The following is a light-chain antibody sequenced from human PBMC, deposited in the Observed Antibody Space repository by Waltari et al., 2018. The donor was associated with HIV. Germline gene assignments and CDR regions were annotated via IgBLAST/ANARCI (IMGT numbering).Light chain of an antibody. CDR2: SSN. Sequence: VVTQEPSLTVSPGGTDTLTCASTKAAVTTSPYQRCFLQRPGQAPKPLILSSNKRHSWTPEHITGSLLGDKAVLSLSPVQSEDEADYFCLLYYGGRRPSWVFGGGTKLTVL. CDR3: LLYYGGRRPSWV. J-gene: IGLJ3*02. V-gene: IGLV7-43*01. CDR1: KAAVTTSPY.